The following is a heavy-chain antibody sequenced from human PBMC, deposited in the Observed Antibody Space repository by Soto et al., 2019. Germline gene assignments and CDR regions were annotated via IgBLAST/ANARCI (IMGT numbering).Heavy chain of an antibody. J-gene: IGHJ4*02. Sequence: SETLSLTCTVSGGSVSSGDYYWGWIRQPPGKGLEWIGSLYYSGSTYYNPSLKSRVTISVDTSKNQFSLKLSSVTATDTAVYYCARLFRGGYNALGYWGQGTLVTVSS. CDR2: LYYSGST. V-gene: IGHV4-39*07. D-gene: IGHD5-12*01. CDR3: ARLFRGGYNALGY. CDR1: GGSVSSGDYY.